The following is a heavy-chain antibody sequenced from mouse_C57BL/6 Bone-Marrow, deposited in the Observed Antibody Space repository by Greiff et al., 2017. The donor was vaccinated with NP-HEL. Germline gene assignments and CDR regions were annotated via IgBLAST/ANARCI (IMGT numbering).Heavy chain of an antibody. CDR1: GFTFSDYG. CDR2: ISSGSSTI. Sequence: EVMLVESGGGLVKPGGSLKLSCAASGFTFSDYGMHWVRQAPEKGLEWVAYISSGSSTIYYADTVKGRFTFSRDNAKNTLFLQMTSLRSEDTAMYYCAGTGSSHWYFDVWGTGTTVTVSS. D-gene: IGHD1-1*01. J-gene: IGHJ1*03. CDR3: AGTGSSHWYFDV. V-gene: IGHV5-17*01.